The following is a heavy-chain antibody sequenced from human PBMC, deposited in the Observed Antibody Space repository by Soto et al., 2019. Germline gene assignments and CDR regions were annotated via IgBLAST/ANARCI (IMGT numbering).Heavy chain of an antibody. J-gene: IGHJ3*02. Sequence: LRLSCEASGLTFGDYWMNWVRQAPGKGLEWVAKIKQDGSDKYYVESVKGRFTISRDNSKNTLYLQANSLRADDTAVYYCAKDFTDDAFDIWGQGTMVTVSS. CDR2: IKQDGSDK. CDR1: GLTFGDYW. CDR3: AKDFTDDAFDI. V-gene: IGHV3-7*03.